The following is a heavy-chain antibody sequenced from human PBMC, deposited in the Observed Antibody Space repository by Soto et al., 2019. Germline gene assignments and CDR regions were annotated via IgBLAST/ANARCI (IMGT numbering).Heavy chain of an antibody. V-gene: IGHV3-30*18. J-gene: IGHJ4*02. CDR2: ISYDSTNK. CDR3: AKTDPGGRCSGTCYADY. CDR1: GFTFSTYA. Sequence: QVHLVESGGGVVQPGQSLRLSCAASGFTFSTYAMHWLRQAPGKGLEWVAIISYDSTNKFYSDSVKGRFTISRDNSKNTLFLQMNSLRPEDAAVYYCAKTDPGGRCSGTCYADYWGQGTLVTVSS. D-gene: IGHD2-15*01.